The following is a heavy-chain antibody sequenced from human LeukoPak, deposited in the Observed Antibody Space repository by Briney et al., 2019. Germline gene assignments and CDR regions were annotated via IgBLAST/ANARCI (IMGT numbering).Heavy chain of an antibody. CDR3: ARVRSGSDDWVDP. D-gene: IGHD3-3*01. J-gene: IGHJ5*02. CDR1: GFTFSAYW. CDR2: IDTVGSTT. Sequence: GGSLRLSCAASGFTFSAYWMHWVRQAPGKGLVWVSRIDTVGSTTTYADSVKGRFTISRDNAKNTLHLQMSSLTTDDTGVYYCARVRSGSDDWVDPWGQGTLVTVSS. V-gene: IGHV3-74*03.